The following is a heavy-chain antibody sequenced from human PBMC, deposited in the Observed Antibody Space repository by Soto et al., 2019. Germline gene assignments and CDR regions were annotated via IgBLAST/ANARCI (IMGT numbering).Heavy chain of an antibody. D-gene: IGHD5-12*01. CDR3: ARALGDDDIVSTLTRGRDYYYGLDV. CDR1: GYTLTDYY. Sequence: GAPVKVSCKASGYTLTDYYMDWVRQAPGQGLEWMGWINPSSGDTNYAPKFQGRVTLTRDTSISTAYMEMSRLTSDDTAVYYCARALGDDDIVSTLTRGRDYYYGLDVWGQGTTVTVSS. J-gene: IGHJ6*02. V-gene: IGHV1-2*02. CDR2: INPSSGDT.